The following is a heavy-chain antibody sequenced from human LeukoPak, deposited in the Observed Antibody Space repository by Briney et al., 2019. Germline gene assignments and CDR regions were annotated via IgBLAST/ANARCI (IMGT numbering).Heavy chain of an antibody. CDR3: ATVWPNHDAFDI. CDR2: FDPEDGET. CDR1: GYTLTELS. Sequence: ASVTVSCTVSGYTLTELSMHWVRQAPGKGLEWMGGFDPEDGETIYAQKFQGRVTMTEDTSTDTAYMELSSLRSEDTAVYYCATVWPNHDAFDIWGQGTMVTVSS. D-gene: IGHD1-14*01. J-gene: IGHJ3*02. V-gene: IGHV1-24*01.